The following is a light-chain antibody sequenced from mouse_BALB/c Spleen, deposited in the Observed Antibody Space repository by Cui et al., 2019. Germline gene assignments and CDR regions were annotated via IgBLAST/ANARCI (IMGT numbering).Light chain of an antibody. CDR2: KAS. CDR3: QQGQSYPLT. J-gene: IGKJ5*01. V-gene: IGKV10-94*01. CDR1: QNINVW. Sequence: DIQMNQSPSSLSASLGHTLTITCHASQNINVWLSWYQQKPGNIPKLLIYKASNLHTGVPSRFSGSGSGTGFTLTISSLQPEDIATYYCQQGQSYPLTFGAGTKLELK.